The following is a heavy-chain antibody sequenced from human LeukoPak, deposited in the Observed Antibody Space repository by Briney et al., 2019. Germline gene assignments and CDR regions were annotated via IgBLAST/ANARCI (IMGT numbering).Heavy chain of an antibody. J-gene: IGHJ4*02. CDR1: GGSISSYY. CDR3: ATVSAFFYDSGSYYTFDY. CDR2: IYDSGST. V-gene: IGHV4-59*01. D-gene: IGHD3-10*01. Sequence: SETLSLTCTVSGGSISSYYWSWIRQPPGKGLEWIGNIYDSGSTNYNPSLKSRVTISVDTSKNQCSLKLSSVTAADTAVYYCATVSAFFYDSGSYYTFDYWGQGTLVTVSS.